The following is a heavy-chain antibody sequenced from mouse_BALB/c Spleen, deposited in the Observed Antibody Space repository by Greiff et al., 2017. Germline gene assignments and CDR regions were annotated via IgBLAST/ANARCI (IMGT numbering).Heavy chain of an antibody. J-gene: IGHJ1*01. CDR1: GYTFTSYW. CDR3: TRNDYGSSWEGYFDV. Sequence: VQLQQSGTVLARPGASVKMSCKASGYTFTSYWMHWVKQRPGQGLDWIGAIYPGNSDTSYNQKFKGKAKLTAVTSTSTAYMELSSLTNEDSAVYYGTRNDYGSSWEGYFDVWGAGTTVTVSA. V-gene: IGHV1-5*01. CDR2: IYPGNSDT. D-gene: IGHD1-1*01.